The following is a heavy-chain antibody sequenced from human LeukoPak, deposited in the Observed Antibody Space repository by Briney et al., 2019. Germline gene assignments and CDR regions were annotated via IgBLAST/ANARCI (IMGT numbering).Heavy chain of an antibody. CDR2: IYYSGST. J-gene: IGHJ6*02. D-gene: IGHD1-20*01. Sequence: SETLSLTCTVSGGSISSYYWSWIRQPPGKGLEWIGYIYYSGSTNYNPSLKSRVTISVDTSKNQFSLKLSSVTAADTAVYYCAREMTNWSGYYYYGMDVWGQGTTVTVSS. V-gene: IGHV4-59*12. CDR1: GGSISSYY. CDR3: AREMTNWSGYYYYGMDV.